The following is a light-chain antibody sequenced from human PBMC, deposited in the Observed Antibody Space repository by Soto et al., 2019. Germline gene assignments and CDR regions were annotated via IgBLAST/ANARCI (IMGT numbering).Light chain of an antibody. CDR3: QTLGTGIEV. CDR1: SGHSSYA. J-gene: IGLJ2*01. CDR2: LNTDGSH. V-gene: IGLV4-69*02. Sequence: QLVLTQSPSASASLGASVKLTCTLSSGHSSYAIAWHQQQPEKGPRYLMKLNTDGSHSKGDGIPDRFSGSISGAERYLTISSLQSEDEADYYCQTLGTGIEVFGRGTKLTVL.